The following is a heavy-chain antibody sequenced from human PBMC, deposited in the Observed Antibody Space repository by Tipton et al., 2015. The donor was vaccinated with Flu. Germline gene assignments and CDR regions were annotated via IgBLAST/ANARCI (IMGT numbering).Heavy chain of an antibody. CDR1: GGSISSYY. V-gene: IGHV4-59*01. Sequence: TLSLTCTVSGGSISSYYWSWIRQPPGKGLEWIGYIYYSGSTNYNPSLKSRVTISVDTSKNQFSLKLSSVTAADTAVYYCARDRHMATITSAYYYYGMDVWGQGTTVTVSS. CDR3: ARDRHMATITSAYYYYGMDV. D-gene: IGHD5-24*01. J-gene: IGHJ6*02. CDR2: IYYSGST.